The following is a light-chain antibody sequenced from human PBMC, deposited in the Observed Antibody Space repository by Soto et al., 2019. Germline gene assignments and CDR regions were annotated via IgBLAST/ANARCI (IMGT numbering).Light chain of an antibody. J-gene: IGKJ1*01. CDR3: QQRFYAPPT. V-gene: IGKV1-39*01. CDR1: QNIRTY. Sequence: DIPVTQSPSSLSASVGDRVTITCRASQNIRTYLTWYQQKPGKAPKLLIYEASDLQSGVPSRFSGSGSGTDFSLTITSLQPEDFATYYCQQRFYAPPTFGQGTKVEIK. CDR2: EAS.